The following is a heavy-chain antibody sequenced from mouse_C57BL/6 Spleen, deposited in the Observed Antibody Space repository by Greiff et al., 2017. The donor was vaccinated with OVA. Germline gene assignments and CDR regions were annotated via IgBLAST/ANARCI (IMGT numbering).Heavy chain of an antibody. J-gene: IGHJ3*01. CDR3: ARGGDYSWFAY. D-gene: IGHD1-1*02. CDR1: GYTFTSYW. Sequence: QVQLQQPGAELVKPGASVKLSCKASGYTFTSYWMQWVKQRPGQGLEWIGEIDPSDSYTNYNQKFKGKATLTVDTSSNPAYMQLSSLTSEDSAVYSCARGGDYSWFAYWGQGTLVTVSA. V-gene: IGHV1-50*01. CDR2: IDPSDSYT.